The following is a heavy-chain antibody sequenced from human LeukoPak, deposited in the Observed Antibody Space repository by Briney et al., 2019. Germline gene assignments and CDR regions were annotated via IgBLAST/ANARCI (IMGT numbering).Heavy chain of an antibody. V-gene: IGHV3-21*01. D-gene: IGHD2-15*01. Sequence: GGSLRLSCAASGFTFSSYSMNWVRQAPGKGLEWVSSISSSSSHIYYADSVKGRFTISRDNAKNSLYLQMNSLRAEDTAVYYCARAVDGYYFDYWGQGTLVTVSS. CDR3: ARAVDGYYFDY. CDR2: ISSSSSHI. J-gene: IGHJ4*02. CDR1: GFTFSSYS.